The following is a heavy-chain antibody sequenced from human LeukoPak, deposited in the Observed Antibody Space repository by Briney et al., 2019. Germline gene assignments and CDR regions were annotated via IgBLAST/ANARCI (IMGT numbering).Heavy chain of an antibody. D-gene: IGHD6-13*01. Sequence: SQTLSLTCTVSGGSNSSGSYYWSWIRQPAGKGLEWIGRIYTSGSTNYNPSLKSRVTISVDTSKNQFSLKLSSVTAADTAVYYCAREEGFWEAAADYYYYYMDVWGKGTTVTVSS. CDR2: IYTSGST. V-gene: IGHV4-61*02. J-gene: IGHJ6*03. CDR1: GGSNSSGSYY. CDR3: AREEGFWEAAADYYYYYMDV.